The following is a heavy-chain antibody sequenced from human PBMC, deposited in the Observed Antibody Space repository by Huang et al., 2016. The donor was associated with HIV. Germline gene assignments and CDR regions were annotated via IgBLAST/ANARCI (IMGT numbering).Heavy chain of an antibody. CDR2: IYYSGST. J-gene: IGHJ4*02. V-gene: IGHV4-39*01. D-gene: IGHD3-10*01. CDR3: ARLPGSITMIRGVITDPY. Sequence: QLQLQESGPGLVKPSETLSLTCTVSGGSIRSDNYYWGWIRQPPGKGLEWIGRIYYSGSTYYNPSLKRRVTITGETSKNQFSLKMRSVTAADTAVYYCARLPGSITMIRGVITDPYWGQGTLVTVSS. CDR1: GGSIRSDNYY.